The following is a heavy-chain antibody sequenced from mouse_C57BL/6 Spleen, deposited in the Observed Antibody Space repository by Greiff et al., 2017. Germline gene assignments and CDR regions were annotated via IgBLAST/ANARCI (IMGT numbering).Heavy chain of an antibody. CDR2: IDPSASYT. CDR1: GYTFTSYW. CDR3: ARSEVGDY. V-gene: IGHV1-50*01. Sequence: QVQLKQSGAELARPGASVKLSCKASGYTFTSYWMQWVKQRPGQGLEWIGEIDPSASYTNYNQKFKGKATLTVDTSSSTAYMQLSSLTSEDSAVYYCARSEVGDYWGQGTTLTVSS. D-gene: IGHD1-1*02. J-gene: IGHJ2*01.